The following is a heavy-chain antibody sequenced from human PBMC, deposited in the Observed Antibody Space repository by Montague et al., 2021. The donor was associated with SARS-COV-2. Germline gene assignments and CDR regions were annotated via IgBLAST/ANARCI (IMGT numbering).Heavy chain of an antibody. CDR2: IYTSGST. CDR1: GGSISTGSYY. J-gene: IGHJ6*02. V-gene: IGHV4-61*02. CDR3: ARGPHYDILTSYYKDGMGV. D-gene: IGHD3-9*01. Sequence: TLSLTCTVSGGSISTGSYYWSWTRQPAGKGLEWIGRIYTSGSTNYNPSLKSRVTISVDTSKNQFSLKLSSVTAADTAVYYCARGPHYDILTSYYKDGMGVWGQGTTVTVSS.